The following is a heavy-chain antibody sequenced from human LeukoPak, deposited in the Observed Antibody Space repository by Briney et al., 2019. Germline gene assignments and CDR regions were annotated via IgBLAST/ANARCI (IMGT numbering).Heavy chain of an antibody. V-gene: IGHV1-3*01. CDR1: GYTFTSYA. J-gene: IGHJ4*02. Sequence: GASVKVSCKASGYTFTSYAMHWVRQAPGQRLEWMGWINAGNGNTKYSQKFQGRVTITRDTSASTAYMELSSLRSEDTAVYYCARQTYYYGSGSYQIDYWGQGTLDTVSS. D-gene: IGHD3-10*01. CDR2: INAGNGNT. CDR3: ARQTYYYGSGSYQIDY.